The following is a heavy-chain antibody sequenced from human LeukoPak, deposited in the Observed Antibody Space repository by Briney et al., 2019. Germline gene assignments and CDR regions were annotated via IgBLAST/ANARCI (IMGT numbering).Heavy chain of an antibody. CDR1: GFTFSSYG. V-gene: IGHV3-30*18. CDR2: ISYDGSNK. D-gene: IGHD4-11*01. CDR3: AKIDYSNYRDSIDY. J-gene: IGHJ4*02. Sequence: PGGSLRLSCAASGFTFSSYGMHWVRQAPGKGLEWVAVISYDGSNKYYADSVKGRFTISRDNSKNTLYLQMNSLRAEDTAVYYCAKIDYSNYRDSIDYWGQGTLVTVSS.